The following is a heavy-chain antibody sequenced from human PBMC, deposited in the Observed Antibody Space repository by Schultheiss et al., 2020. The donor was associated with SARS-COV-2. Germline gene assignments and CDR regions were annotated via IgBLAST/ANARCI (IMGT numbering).Heavy chain of an antibody. V-gene: IGHV1-18*01. Sequence: ASVKVSCKASGYTFSSYGISWVRQAPGQGREWMGWISPYNGYTSYAQKVQGRVTMTIDTSTSTAYMELRRLRSDDTAVYYCARDPPGKDDLDYWGQGTLVTVSS. CDR3: ARDPPGKDDLDY. D-gene: IGHD1-1*01. CDR1: GYTFSSYG. J-gene: IGHJ4*02. CDR2: ISPYNGYT.